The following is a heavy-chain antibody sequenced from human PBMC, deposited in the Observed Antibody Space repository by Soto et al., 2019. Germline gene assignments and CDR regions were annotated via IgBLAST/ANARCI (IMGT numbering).Heavy chain of an antibody. D-gene: IGHD4-17*01. V-gene: IGHV3-30*18. CDR2: ISYDGSEK. Sequence: QVQLVESGGGVVQPGRSLRLSCAASGFTFSSYGMDWVRQAPGKGLEWVAVISYDGSEKYYADSVKGRFTISRDNSKNTLYLQMNSLRADDTAVYYCAKDNGDYVFGYCGQGTLFTV. J-gene: IGHJ4*02. CDR1: GFTFSSYG. CDR3: AKDNGDYVFGY.